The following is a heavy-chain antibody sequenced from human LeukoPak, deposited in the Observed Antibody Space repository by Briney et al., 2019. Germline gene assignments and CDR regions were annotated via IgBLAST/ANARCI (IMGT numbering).Heavy chain of an antibody. V-gene: IGHV3-21*01. D-gene: IGHD3-10*01. CDR2: ISSSSSYI. CDR3: ARLTVGGYSYYFDY. CDR1: GFTFSSYS. Sequence: GGSLRLSCAASGFTFSSYSMNWVRQAPGKGLEWVSSISSSSSYIYYADSVKGRFTISRDNAKNSLYLQMNSLRAEDTAVYYCARLTVGGYSYYFDYWGQGTLVTVSS. J-gene: IGHJ4*02.